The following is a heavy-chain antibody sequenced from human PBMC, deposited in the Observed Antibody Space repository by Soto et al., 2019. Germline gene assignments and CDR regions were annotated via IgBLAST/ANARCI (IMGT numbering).Heavy chain of an antibody. D-gene: IGHD7-27*01. CDR2: IYPADSDT. V-gene: IGHV5-51*01. J-gene: IGHJ3*01. CDR1: EYSFTSYW. Sequence: PGESLKISCRASEYSFTSYWIGWVRQMPGKGLEWMGIIYPADSDTRYSPSFEGQVTISADKSISTAYLHWGSLKASDTAMYYCERLSGVPFDFWGQATMVTVSS. CDR3: ERLSGVPFDF.